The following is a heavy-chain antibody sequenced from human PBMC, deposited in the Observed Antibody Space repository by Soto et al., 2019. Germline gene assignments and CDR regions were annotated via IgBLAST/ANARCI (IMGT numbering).Heavy chain of an antibody. CDR2: ISGSGGST. D-gene: IGHD3-10*01. CDR1: GFTFSSYA. Sequence: GGSLRLSCAASGFTFSSYAMSWVRQAPGKGLEWVSAISGSGGSTYYADSVKGRFTISRDNSKNTLYLQMNSLRAEDTAVYYCAKRLGPGSFGRGKPPLGAFDIWGQGTMVTVSS. CDR3: AKRLGPGSFGRGKPPLGAFDI. V-gene: IGHV3-23*01. J-gene: IGHJ3*02.